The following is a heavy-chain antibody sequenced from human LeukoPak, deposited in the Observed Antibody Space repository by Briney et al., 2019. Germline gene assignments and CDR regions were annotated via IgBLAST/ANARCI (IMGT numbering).Heavy chain of an antibody. J-gene: IGHJ4*02. CDR1: GFTFNTYA. CDR2: ISGSGSNA. V-gene: IGHV3-23*01. Sequence: GGSLRLSCAASGFTFNTYAMTWVRQAPGMGLEWVSGISGSGSNAYYAGSVKGRFTISRDNSKNTLYLQMNSLRVEDTALYYCAKDLQRWIQLPGYWGQGTLVTVSS. CDR3: AKDLQRWIQLPGY. D-gene: IGHD5-24*01.